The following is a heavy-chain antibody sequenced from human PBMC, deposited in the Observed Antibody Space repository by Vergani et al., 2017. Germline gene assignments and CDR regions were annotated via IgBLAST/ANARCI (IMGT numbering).Heavy chain of an antibody. J-gene: IGHJ6*02. CDR2: IKQDGSEK. CDR1: GFTFSSYW. Sequence: EVQLVESGGGLVQPGGSLRLSCAASGFTFSSYWMSWVRQAPGKGLEWVANIKQDGSEKYYVDSVKGRFTISRDNAKNSLYLQMNSLRAEDTAVYYCARVSARGYSSSWAGGVRYYYYGMDVWGQGTTVTVSS. D-gene: IGHD6-13*01. CDR3: ARVSARGYSSSWAGGVRYYYYGMDV. V-gene: IGHV3-7*01.